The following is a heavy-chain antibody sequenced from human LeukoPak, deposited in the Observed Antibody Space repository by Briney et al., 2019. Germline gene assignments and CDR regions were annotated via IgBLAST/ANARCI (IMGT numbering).Heavy chain of an antibody. Sequence: PSETLSLTCTVSGGSISSGDYYWSWIRQPPGKGLEWIGYIYYSGSTYYNPSLKSRVTVSVDTSKNQFSLKLSSVTAADTAVYYCARDGAVAGTENWFDPWGQGTLVTVSS. D-gene: IGHD6-19*01. J-gene: IGHJ5*02. CDR2: IYYSGST. CDR3: ARDGAVAGTENWFDP. CDR1: GGSISSGDYY. V-gene: IGHV4-30-4*01.